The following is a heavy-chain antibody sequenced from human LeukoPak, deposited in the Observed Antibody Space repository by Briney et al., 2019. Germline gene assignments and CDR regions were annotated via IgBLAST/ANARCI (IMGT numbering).Heavy chain of an antibody. V-gene: IGHV1-69*04. CDR1: GGTFSSYA. CDR2: IIPILGIA. J-gene: IGHJ4*02. CDR3: ARGHYGDYVSRTDY. D-gene: IGHD4-17*01. Sequence: GASVKVSCKASGGTFSSYAITWVRQAPGQGLEWMGRIIPILGIANYAQKFQGRVTMTRNTSISTAYMELSSLRSEDTAVYYCARGHYGDYVSRTDYWGQGTLVTVSS.